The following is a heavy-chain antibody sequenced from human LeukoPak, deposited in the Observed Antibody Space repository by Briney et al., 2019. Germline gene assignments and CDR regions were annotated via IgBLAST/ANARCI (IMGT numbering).Heavy chain of an antibody. D-gene: IGHD4-11*01. CDR1: GFTFSSYW. CDR2: IKQDGSEK. CDR3: ARDTMTTVTTGWFDP. Sequence: GGSLRLSCAASGFTFSSYWMSWVRQAPGKGLEWVANIKQDGSEKYYVDSVKGRFTISRDNAKNSLYLQMNSLRAEDTAVYYYARDTMTTVTTGWFDPWGQGTLVTVSS. V-gene: IGHV3-7*01. J-gene: IGHJ5*02.